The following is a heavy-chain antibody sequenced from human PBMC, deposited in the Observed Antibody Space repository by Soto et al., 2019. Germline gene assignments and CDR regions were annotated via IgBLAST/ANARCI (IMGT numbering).Heavy chain of an antibody. J-gene: IGHJ6*02. CDR1: GFSFSSYA. D-gene: IGHD2-2*01. CDR2: IGESGTPT. V-gene: IGHV3-23*01. Sequence: GESLKISCAASGFSFSSYAMKWVRQAPGKGLEWVSLIGESGTPTYYADSVKGRFTISRDNSGNTLFLEMYSLRAEDTAVYYCARYIPGVRYYGMDVWGQGTTVTVSS. CDR3: ARYIPGVRYYGMDV.